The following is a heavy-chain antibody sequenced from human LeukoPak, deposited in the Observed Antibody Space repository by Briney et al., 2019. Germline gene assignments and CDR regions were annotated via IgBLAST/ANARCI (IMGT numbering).Heavy chain of an antibody. J-gene: IGHJ3*02. D-gene: IGHD1-26*01. V-gene: IGHV4-34*01. CDR2: INHSGST. Sequence: PSETLSLTCAVYGGSFSGYYWSWIRQPPGKGLEWIGEINHSGSTNYNPSLKSRVTISVDTSKNQFSLKLSSVTAADTAVYYCAREPPYGGSYGLRYAFDIWGQGTMVTVSS. CDR1: GGSFSGYY. CDR3: AREPPYGGSYGLRYAFDI.